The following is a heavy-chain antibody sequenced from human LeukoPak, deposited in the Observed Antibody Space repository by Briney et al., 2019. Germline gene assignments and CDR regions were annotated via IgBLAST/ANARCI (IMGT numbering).Heavy chain of an antibody. J-gene: IGHJ4*02. D-gene: IGHD3-10*01. CDR2: MNPNRGST. CDR1: GYTFTSYD. Sequence: ASVKVSCKASGYTFTSYDIIWVRQATGQGLEWMGWMNPNRGSTGYVQKFQGRVTMTRDMSITTAYLELSSLRSDDTAVYYCARRTFGETPVDYWGQGTLVTVSS. CDR3: ARRTFGETPVDY. V-gene: IGHV1-8*01.